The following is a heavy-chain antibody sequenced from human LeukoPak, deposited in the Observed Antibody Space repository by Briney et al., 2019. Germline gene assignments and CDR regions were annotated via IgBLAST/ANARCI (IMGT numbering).Heavy chain of an antibody. Sequence: SETLSLTCTVSGGSINYYYWSWIRQPPGKGLEWIGYIYYSGGTDYNPSLKSRVTISVDTSKNQFPLKLSSLTAADTAVYYCARVVASAGTPYWFDPWGQGTLVTVSS. CDR3: ARVVASAGTPYWFDP. V-gene: IGHV4-59*01. J-gene: IGHJ5*02. CDR2: IYYSGGT. D-gene: IGHD6-13*01. CDR1: GGSINYYY.